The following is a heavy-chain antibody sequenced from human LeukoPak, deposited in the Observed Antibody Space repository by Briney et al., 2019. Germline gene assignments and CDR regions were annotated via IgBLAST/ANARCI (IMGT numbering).Heavy chain of an antibody. Sequence: GGSLRLSCAASGFSVRSKYMTWVRQAPGKGLEWVSVIYSGGTTYYADSVKGRFTISRDNSKNTLFLQMNSLRPDDTAAYYCALGTPGDSGSYRAFDYWGQGTLVTVSS. D-gene: IGHD1-26*01. CDR1: GFSVRSKY. J-gene: IGHJ4*02. CDR2: IYSGGTT. V-gene: IGHV3-66*02. CDR3: ALGTPGDSGSYRAFDY.